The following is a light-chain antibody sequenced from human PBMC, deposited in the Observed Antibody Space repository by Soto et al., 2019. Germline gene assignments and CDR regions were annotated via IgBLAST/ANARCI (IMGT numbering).Light chain of an antibody. Sequence: DIQMTQSPSSLSASVGDRVTITCRASQSISNYLNWYQQKPGKAPTLLIYAASSWQSGVPSRFSVSGAGTDFTLTISSLQPEDFAAYYCQQSYSSPRTCGQGTKVEIK. CDR1: QSISNY. CDR3: QQSYSSPRT. J-gene: IGKJ1*01. CDR2: AAS. V-gene: IGKV1-39*01.